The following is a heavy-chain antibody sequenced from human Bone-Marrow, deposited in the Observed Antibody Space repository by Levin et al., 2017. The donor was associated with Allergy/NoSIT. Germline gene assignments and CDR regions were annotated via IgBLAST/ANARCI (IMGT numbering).Heavy chain of an antibody. CDR3: AKDGEQLVGGRDWFDP. V-gene: IGHV3-23*01. J-gene: IGHJ5*02. CDR1: GFTFSSYA. Sequence: GGSLRLSCAASGFTFSSYAMSWVRQAPGKGLEWVSAISGSGGSTYYADSVKGRFTISRDNSKNTLYLQMNSLRAEDTAVYYCAKDGEQLVGGRDWFDPWGQGTLVTVSS. CDR2: ISGSGGST. D-gene: IGHD6-6*01.